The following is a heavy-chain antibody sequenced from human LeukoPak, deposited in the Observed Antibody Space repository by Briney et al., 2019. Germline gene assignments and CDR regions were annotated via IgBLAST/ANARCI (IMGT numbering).Heavy chain of an antibody. Sequence: GGSLRLSCAASGFTFSSYWMSRVRQAPGKGLEWVANIKQDGSEKYYVDSVKGRFTISRDNAKNSLYLQMNSLRGEDTAVYYCAKEGYCSSSSCYQGTGYFDYWGQGTLVTVSS. CDR2: IKQDGSEK. V-gene: IGHV3-7*01. CDR3: AKEGYCSSSSCYQGTGYFDY. J-gene: IGHJ4*02. D-gene: IGHD2-2*01. CDR1: GFTFSSYW.